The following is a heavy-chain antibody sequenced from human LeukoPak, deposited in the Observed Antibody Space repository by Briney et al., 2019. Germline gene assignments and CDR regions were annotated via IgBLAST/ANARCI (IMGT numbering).Heavy chain of an antibody. Sequence: GGSLRLSCAASGFTFDDYAMHWVRQAPGKGLEWVSGISWNSGSIGYADSVKGRFTISRDNAKNSLYLQMNSLRAEDMALYYCAKDGKAAAGTGYFQHWGQGTLVTVSS. J-gene: IGHJ1*01. V-gene: IGHV3-9*03. CDR1: GFTFDDYA. CDR2: ISWNSGSI. CDR3: AKDGKAAAGTGYFQH. D-gene: IGHD6-13*01.